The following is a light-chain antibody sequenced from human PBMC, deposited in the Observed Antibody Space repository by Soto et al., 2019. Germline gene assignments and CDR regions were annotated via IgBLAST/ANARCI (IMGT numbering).Light chain of an antibody. V-gene: IGLV2-14*03. Sequence: QSVLTQPASVSGSPGQSITISCTGTNSDVGGYDYVSWYQLHPAKSPNLIVFDVSNRPSGVSYRFSVSKSGNTASLTISGLQAEDEADYVCSSYSISTAYLFGTGTQVTV. CDR3: SSYSISTAYL. CDR2: DVS. J-gene: IGLJ1*01. CDR1: NSDVGGYDY.